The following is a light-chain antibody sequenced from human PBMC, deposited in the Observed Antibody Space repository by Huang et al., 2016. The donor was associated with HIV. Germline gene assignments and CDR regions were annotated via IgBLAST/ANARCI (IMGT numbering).Light chain of an antibody. J-gene: IGKJ3*01. Sequence: DIQMTQSPSSLSASIGDRVTITCQASQDITTFLSWYRQRPGKAPELLIYDASDLETGVPSRFSGSGSGTDFTLTISSLKPEDIATYYCQQNDSLPWTFGPGTKVDIK. CDR2: DAS. V-gene: IGKV1-33*01. CDR3: QQNDSLPWT. CDR1: QDITTF.